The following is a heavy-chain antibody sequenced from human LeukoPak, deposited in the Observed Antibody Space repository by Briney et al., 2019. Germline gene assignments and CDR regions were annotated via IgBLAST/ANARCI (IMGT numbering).Heavy chain of an antibody. CDR2: INPNSGGT. D-gene: IGHD6-19*01. Sequence: ASVKVSCKASGYTFTGYYMHWVRQAPGQGLEWMGWINPNSGGTNYAQKFQGRVTMTRDTSISTAYMELSRLRSDDTAVYYCARDYLAVAGTFDYWGQGTLVTVSS. J-gene: IGHJ4*02. CDR1: GYTFTGYY. CDR3: ARDYLAVAGTFDY. V-gene: IGHV1-2*02.